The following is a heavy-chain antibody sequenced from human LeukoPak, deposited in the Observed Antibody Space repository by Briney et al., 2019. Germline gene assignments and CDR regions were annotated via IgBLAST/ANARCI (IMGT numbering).Heavy chain of an antibody. CDR1: GGSFSGYD. CDR3: ARGHPRYCSSTSCPTRWFDP. J-gene: IGHJ5*02. CDR2: INHSGST. Sequence: SETLSLTCAVYGGSFSGYDWSWIRQPPGKGLEWIGEINHSGSTNYNPSLKSRVTISVDTSKNQFSLKLSSVTAADTAVYYCARGHPRYCSSTSCPTRWFDPWGQGTLVTVSS. V-gene: IGHV4-34*01. D-gene: IGHD2-2*01.